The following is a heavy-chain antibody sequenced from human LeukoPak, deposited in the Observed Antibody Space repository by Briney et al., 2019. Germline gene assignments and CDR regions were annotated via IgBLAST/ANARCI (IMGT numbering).Heavy chain of an antibody. V-gene: IGHV1-2*02. CDR2: INPNSGGT. D-gene: IGHD6-13*01. CDR3: ARDMEYGSSWIGGIDY. Sequence: ASVTVSCKASGYTFTGYYMHWVRQAPGQGLEWMGWINPNSGGTNYAQKFQGRVTMTRDTSISTAYMELSRLRSDDTAVYYCARDMEYGSSWIGGIDYWGQGTLVTVSS. CDR1: GYTFTGYY. J-gene: IGHJ4*02.